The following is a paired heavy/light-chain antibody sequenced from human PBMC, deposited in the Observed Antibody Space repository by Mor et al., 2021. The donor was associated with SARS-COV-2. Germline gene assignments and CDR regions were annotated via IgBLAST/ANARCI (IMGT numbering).Heavy chain of an antibody. CDR2: INPDGGSA. V-gene: IGHV1-46*01. D-gene: IGHD3-3*01. CDR1: GYTFTSYY. J-gene: IGHJ6*02. Sequence: QVQLMQSGADVKKPGASVKVSCKASGYTFTSYYIHWVRQAPGQGLEWMGLINPDGGSATYAQRFQGRVTMTRDTSTTTVYVELSSLRSDDTAVYYCARDTVESPPIRFLEWLKGGMDVWGQGTTVTVSS. CDR3: ARDTVESPPIRFLEWLKGGMDV.
Light chain of an antibody. V-gene: IGKV2-30*02. CDR2: TVS. CDR3: MQGIHWPWT. CDR1: HSLVHSDGNTY. J-gene: IGKJ1*01. Sequence: DVVMTQSPLSLPVTLGQPASISCRSSHSLVHSDGNTYLSWFHQRPGQSPRRLIYTVSNRDSGVPDRFSGSGSGTDFTLKISRVEAEDVGVYYCMQGIHWPWTFGQGTKVEIK.